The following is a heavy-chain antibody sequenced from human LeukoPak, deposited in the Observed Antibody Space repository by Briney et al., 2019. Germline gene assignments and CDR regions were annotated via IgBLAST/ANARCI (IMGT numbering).Heavy chain of an antibody. V-gene: IGHV1-46*01. D-gene: IGHD6-6*01. CDR3: ARVDSTSPHELDY. Sequence: ASVKVSCKASGGIFSSYAISWVRQAPGQGLEWMGMITPSGGISYAQNYQGRVTLTRDMSTNTVYMELSSLRSEDTAVYYCARVDSTSPHELDYWGQGTLVTVSS. J-gene: IGHJ4*02. CDR1: GGIFSSYA. CDR2: ITPSGGI.